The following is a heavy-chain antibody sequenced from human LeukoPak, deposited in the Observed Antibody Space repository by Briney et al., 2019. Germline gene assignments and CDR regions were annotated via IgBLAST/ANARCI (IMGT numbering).Heavy chain of an antibody. V-gene: IGHV4-34*01. CDR2: INHSGST. Sequence: SETLSLTCAVYGGSFSGYYWSWIRQPPGKGLEWIGEINHSGSTNYNPSLKSRVTISVDTSKNQSSLKLSSVTAADTAVYYCARASGYSYGILYFDYWGQGTLVTVSS. D-gene: IGHD5-18*01. CDR3: ARASGYSYGILYFDY. CDR1: GGSFSGYY. J-gene: IGHJ4*02.